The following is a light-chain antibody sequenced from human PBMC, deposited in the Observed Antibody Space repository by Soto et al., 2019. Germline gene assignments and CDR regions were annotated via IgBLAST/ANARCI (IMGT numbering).Light chain of an antibody. CDR3: QQSYSTPPT. CDR1: QSISSY. V-gene: IGKV1-39*01. CDR2: AAS. J-gene: IGKJ1*01. Sequence: SQMSLYPSSLPPSFGAGVTSHCRASQSISSYLNRYQQKPGKAPKLLIYAASSLQSGVPPRFSGSGSGTDFTLTISSLQPEDFATYYCQQSYSTPPTFGQGTKVEIK.